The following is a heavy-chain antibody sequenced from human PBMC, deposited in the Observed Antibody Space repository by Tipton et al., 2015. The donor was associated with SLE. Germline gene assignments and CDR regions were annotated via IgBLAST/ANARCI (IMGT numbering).Heavy chain of an antibody. CDR2: IYYSGST. Sequence: TLSLTCTVSGGSISSSSYYWGWIRQPPGKGLEWIGSIYYSGSTYYNPSLKSRVTISVDTSKNQFSLKLSSVTAADTAVYYCARLPYDSSGYYPPFGYWGQGTLVTASS. D-gene: IGHD3-22*01. J-gene: IGHJ4*02. V-gene: IGHV4-39*07. CDR1: GGSISSSSYY. CDR3: ARLPYDSSGYYPPFGY.